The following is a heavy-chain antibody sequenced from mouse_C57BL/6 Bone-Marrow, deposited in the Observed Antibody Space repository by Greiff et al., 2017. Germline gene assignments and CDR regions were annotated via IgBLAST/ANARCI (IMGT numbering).Heavy chain of an antibody. Sequence: QVQLQQSGAELMKPGASVKLSCKATGYTFTGYWIEWVKQRPGHGLEWIGEILPGSGSTNYNEKFKGKATFTADTSSNTAYMQLSSLTTEDSASYYWAREGYYYGSSLFAYWGQGTLVTVSA. V-gene: IGHV1-9*01. CDR1: GYTFTGYW. D-gene: IGHD1-1*01. J-gene: IGHJ3*01. CDR2: ILPGSGST. CDR3: AREGYYYGSSLFAY.